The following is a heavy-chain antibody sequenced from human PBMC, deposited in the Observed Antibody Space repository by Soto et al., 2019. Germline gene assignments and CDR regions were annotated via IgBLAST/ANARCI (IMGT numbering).Heavy chain of an antibody. CDR2: VSSDGSNK. Sequence: PGGSLRLSCAASGFTFSNYAMHWVRQAPGKGLEWVAVVSSDGSNKHYADSVKGRFTISRDNSENTLSLQMNSLRAEDTAVYYCLAQYTYAFDAFDICGQGTMVTVSS. J-gene: IGHJ3*02. D-gene: IGHD5-18*01. CDR3: LAQYTYAFDAFDI. CDR1: GFTFSNYA. V-gene: IGHV3-30-3*01.